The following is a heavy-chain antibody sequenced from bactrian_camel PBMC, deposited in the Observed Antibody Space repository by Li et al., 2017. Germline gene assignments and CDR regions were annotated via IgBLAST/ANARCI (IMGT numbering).Heavy chain of an antibody. CDR1: FFILDDFD. V-gene: IGHV3S53*01. Sequence: HVQLVESGGGSVQTGGSLRLSCKLSFFILDDFDMMWYRQIPGNECKLVASISGDGSTYYTDAVKGRFTISRDNVSSTLYLEMSNLKADDTAMYYCTADTVKATIATIQQYAAYEGQGTQVTVS. D-gene: IGHD4*01. J-gene: IGHJ4*01. CDR2: ISGDGST.